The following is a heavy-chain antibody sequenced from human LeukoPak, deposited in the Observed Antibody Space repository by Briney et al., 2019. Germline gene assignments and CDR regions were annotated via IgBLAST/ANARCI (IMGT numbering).Heavy chain of an antibody. CDR1: GFTFSSYW. Sequence: PGGSLRLSCAASGFTFSSYWMSWVRQAPGKGLEWVANIKQDGSEKYYVDSLEGRFTISRDNAKNSLYLQMNSLRAEDTAVYYCARSLDSSGWYNWGQGTLVTVSS. CDR2: IKQDGSEK. J-gene: IGHJ4*02. CDR3: ARSLDSSGWYN. D-gene: IGHD6-19*01. V-gene: IGHV3-7*03.